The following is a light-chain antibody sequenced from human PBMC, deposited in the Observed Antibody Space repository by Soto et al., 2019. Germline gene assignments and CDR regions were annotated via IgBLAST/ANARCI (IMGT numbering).Light chain of an antibody. CDR3: IFT. Sequence: EIVLTQSPATLSLSPGERATLSCRASQSVSNYLAWYQQKPGQAPRLLIYDASSRATGIPARFSGSGSGTDFTLTISSLEPEDFDVCNWIFTFGPGTKVDV. J-gene: IGKJ3*01. CDR1: QSVSNY. CDR2: DAS. V-gene: IGKV3-11*01.